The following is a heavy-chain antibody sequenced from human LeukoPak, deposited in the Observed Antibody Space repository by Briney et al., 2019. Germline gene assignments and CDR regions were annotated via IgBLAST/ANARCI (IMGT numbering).Heavy chain of an antibody. J-gene: IGHJ4*02. CDR1: RFTFSDYA. CDR3: AKDAIPRNSIWDYFDY. Sequence: GGSLRLSCAASRFTFSDYAMSWVRQDPGKGPEWVSSIGGPGSDTYYADSVKGRFTVSRDNSRNTLYLQMSSLRADDTAVYYCAKDAIPRNSIWDYFDYWGQGALVTVSS. D-gene: IGHD1-7*01. CDR2: IGGPGSDT. V-gene: IGHV3-23*01.